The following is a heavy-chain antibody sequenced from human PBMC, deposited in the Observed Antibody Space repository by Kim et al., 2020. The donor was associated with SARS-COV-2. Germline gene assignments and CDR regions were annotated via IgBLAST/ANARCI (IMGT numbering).Heavy chain of an antibody. D-gene: IGHD1-1*01. CDR3: AKDPDGVHHGMDV. V-gene: IGHV3-23*01. J-gene: IGHJ6*02. Sequence: YADSVKGRFTISRDNSKNTLYLQMNSLRAEDTAVYYCAKDPDGVHHGMDVWGQGTTVTVSS.